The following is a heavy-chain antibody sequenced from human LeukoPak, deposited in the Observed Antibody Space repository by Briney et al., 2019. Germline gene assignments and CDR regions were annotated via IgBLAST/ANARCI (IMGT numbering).Heavy chain of an antibody. J-gene: IGHJ4*02. CDR3: ARGGYGDDDLFEY. V-gene: IGHV3-74*01. D-gene: IGHD4-17*01. CDR1: GFTFSSYW. Sequence: GGSLRLSCAASGFTFSSYWMHGVRQAPGKGLVWVSRINTDGSSTSYADSVKGRFTISRDNARNTLYLQMNSLRAEDTAVYYCARGGYGDDDLFEYWGQGTLVTVSS. CDR2: INTDGSST.